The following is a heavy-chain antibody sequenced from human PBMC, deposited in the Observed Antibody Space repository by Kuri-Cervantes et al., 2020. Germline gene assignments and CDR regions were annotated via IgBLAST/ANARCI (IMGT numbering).Heavy chain of an antibody. CDR3: SRDWAGKDF. V-gene: IGHV3-21*04. Sequence: GESLKISCAAPGFTFSSYSMNWVRQAPGKGLEWVSSISSSSSYIYYADSVKGRFTISRDNAKNSLYLQMNSLRVEDTAMYYCSRDWAGKDFWGQGTLVTVSS. CDR1: GFTFSSYS. D-gene: IGHD6-19*01. J-gene: IGHJ4*02. CDR2: ISSSSSYI.